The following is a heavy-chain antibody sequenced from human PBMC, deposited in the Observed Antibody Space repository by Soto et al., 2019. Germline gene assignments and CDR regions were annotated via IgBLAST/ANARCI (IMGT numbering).Heavy chain of an antibody. CDR2: IIPIFGTA. CDR1: GGTFSSYA. CDR3: ASKQPGYVWGSYRSWGMDV. D-gene: IGHD3-16*02. J-gene: IGHJ6*02. V-gene: IGHV1-69*13. Sequence: GASVKVSCKASGGTFSSYAISWVRQAPGQGLEWMGGIIPIFGTANYAQKFQGRVTITADESTSTAYMELSSLRSEDTAVYYCASKQPGYVWGSYRSWGMDVWGQGTTVTVSS.